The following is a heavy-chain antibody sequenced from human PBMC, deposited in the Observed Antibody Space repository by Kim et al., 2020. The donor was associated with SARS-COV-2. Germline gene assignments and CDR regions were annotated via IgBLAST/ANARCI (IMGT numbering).Heavy chain of an antibody. D-gene: IGHD6-19*01. CDR2: ISTSGAST. J-gene: IGHJ2*01. CDR1: GFTFSSSG. CDR3: AKRPVAATGYYFDL. Sequence: GGSLRLSCAASGFTFSSSGMTWVRQAPGKGLEWVSTISTSGASTYYADSVKGRFTISRDNSQNTVFLQVNSLRAEDTAVYYCAKRPVAATGYYFDLWGRGTLVTVS. V-gene: IGHV3-23*01.